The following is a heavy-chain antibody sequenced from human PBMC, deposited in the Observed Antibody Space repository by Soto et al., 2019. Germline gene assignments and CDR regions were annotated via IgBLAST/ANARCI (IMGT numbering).Heavy chain of an antibody. CDR3: AKPGDSSGYYTIYYYYYGMDV. CDR2: ISGSGGST. D-gene: IGHD3-22*01. CDR1: GFTFSSYA. J-gene: IGHJ6*02. V-gene: IGHV3-23*01. Sequence: GGSLRLSCAASGFTFSSYAMSWVRQAPGKGLEWVSAISGSGGSTYYADSVKGRFTISRDNSKNTLYLQMNSLRAEDMAVYYCAKPGDSSGYYTIYYYYYGMDVWGQGTTVTVSS.